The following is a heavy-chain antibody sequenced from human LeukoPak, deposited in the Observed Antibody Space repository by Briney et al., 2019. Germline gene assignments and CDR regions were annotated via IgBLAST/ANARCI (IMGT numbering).Heavy chain of an antibody. CDR2: ISSSGSTI. V-gene: IGHV3-11*01. CDR3: ARDRPYYYDSSGYYGY. D-gene: IGHD3-22*01. CDR1: GFTFSDYY. J-gene: IGHJ4*02. Sequence: KPGGSLRLSCAASGFTFSDYYMSWIRQAPGKGLEWVSYISSSGSTIYYADSVKGRFTISRDNAKNSLYLQTNSLRAEDTAVYYCARDRPYYYDSSGYYGYWGQGTLVTVSS.